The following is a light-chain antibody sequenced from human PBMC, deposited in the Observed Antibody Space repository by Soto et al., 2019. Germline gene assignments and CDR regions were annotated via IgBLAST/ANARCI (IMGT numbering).Light chain of an antibody. CDR1: SSNIGAGYD. V-gene: IGLV1-40*01. CDR2: GDS. CDR3: QSYDSSLSAVV. Sequence: QLVLTQPPSVSGAPGQRVTISCTGSSSNIGAGYDVHWYQHLPGTAPKLLIYGDSNRPSEVPARFSGSKSGTSASLAITGLQAEDEADYYCQSYDSSLSAVVFGGGTKLTVL. J-gene: IGLJ2*01.